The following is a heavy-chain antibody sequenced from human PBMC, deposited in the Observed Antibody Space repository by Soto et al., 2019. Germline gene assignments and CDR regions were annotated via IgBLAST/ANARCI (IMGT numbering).Heavy chain of an antibody. V-gene: IGHV4-31*03. CDR1: GGSISSGGYY. J-gene: IGHJ5*02. Sequence: QVQLQESGPGLVKPSQTLSLTCTVSGGSISSGGYYWSWIRQHPGKGLEWIGYIYYSGSTYYNPSLESRVTISVDTSKNQFSLKLSSVTAADTAVYYCARVELWFGELFPMNWFDPWGQGTLVTVSS. D-gene: IGHD3-10*01. CDR2: IYYSGST. CDR3: ARVELWFGELFPMNWFDP.